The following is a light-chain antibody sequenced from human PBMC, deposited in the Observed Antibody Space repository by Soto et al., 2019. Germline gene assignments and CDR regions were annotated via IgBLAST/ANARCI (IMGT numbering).Light chain of an antibody. J-gene: IGKJ1*01. CDR3: QQYGSSPPWT. CDR1: QSVSTF. V-gene: IGKV3-20*01. Sequence: EIVLTQSPATLSLSPGERATLSCRTSQSVSTFLAWYQHKPGQAPRLLIHDASSRATGVPPRFSGSGSGTDFTLTISRLEPEDFAVYYCQQYGSSPPWTFGQGTKVDIK. CDR2: DAS.